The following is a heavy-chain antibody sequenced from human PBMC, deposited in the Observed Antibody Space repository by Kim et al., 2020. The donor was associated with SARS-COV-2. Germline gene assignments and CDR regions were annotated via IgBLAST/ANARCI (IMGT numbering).Heavy chain of an antibody. CDR2: DNI. J-gene: IGHJ3*01. Sequence: DNIYYAHSVKGRITISRDNAKNALYLQMSRLRAEDTAVYYCAREEEGTFDLWGQGAMVTVSS. CDR3: AREEEGTFDL. V-gene: IGHV3-53*01.